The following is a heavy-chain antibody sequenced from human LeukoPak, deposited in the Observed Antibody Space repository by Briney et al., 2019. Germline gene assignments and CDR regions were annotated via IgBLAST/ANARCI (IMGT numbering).Heavy chain of an antibody. J-gene: IGHJ4*02. CDR2: ISSSSSYI. CDR1: GFTFSSYS. Sequence: GGSLRLSCAASGFTFSSYSINWVRHAPGKGLEWVSSISSSSSYIYYADSVKGRFTISRDNAKNSLYLQMNSLRAEDTAVYYCARGGSGSPDYWGQGTLVTVSS. CDR3: ARGGSGSPDY. D-gene: IGHD1-26*01. V-gene: IGHV3-21*01.